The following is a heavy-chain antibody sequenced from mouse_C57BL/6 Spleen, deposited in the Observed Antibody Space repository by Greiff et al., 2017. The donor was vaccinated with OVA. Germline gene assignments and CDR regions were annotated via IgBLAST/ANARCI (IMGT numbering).Heavy chain of an antibody. CDR1: GYSFTGYY. V-gene: IGHV1-42*01. CDR2: INPSTGGT. CDR3: ARSLGYYGSSYAWFAY. Sequence: EVQLVESGPELVKPGASVKISCKASGYSFTGYYMNWVKQSPEKSLEWIGEINPSTGGTTYNQKFKAKATLTVAKSSSTAYMQLKSLTSEDSAVYYCARSLGYYGSSYAWFAYWGQGTLVTVSA. J-gene: IGHJ3*01. D-gene: IGHD1-1*01.